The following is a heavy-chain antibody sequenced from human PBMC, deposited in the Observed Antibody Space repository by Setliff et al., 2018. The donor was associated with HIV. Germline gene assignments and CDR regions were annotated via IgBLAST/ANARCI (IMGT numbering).Heavy chain of an antibody. CDR3: AREMGYYFDSSGPFDY. CDR2: ISGGST. D-gene: IGHD3-22*01. V-gene: IGHV3-66*01. Sequence: GGSLRLSCAASGFTVSSNEMSWVRQAPGKGLEWVSSISGGSTYYADSRKGRFTISRDNSKNTLHLQMNSLRAEDTAVYYCAREMGYYFDSSGPFDYWGQGTLVTVSS. J-gene: IGHJ4*02. CDR1: GFTVSSNE.